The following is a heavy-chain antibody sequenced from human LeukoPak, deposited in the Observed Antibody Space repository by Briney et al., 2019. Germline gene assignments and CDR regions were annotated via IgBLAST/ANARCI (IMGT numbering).Heavy chain of an antibody. CDR3: AKTYVDTTFFDC. J-gene: IGHJ4*02. D-gene: IGHD5-18*01. CDR1: GFTFSNYA. V-gene: IGHV3-23*01. Sequence: GWSLRLSCAASGFTFSNYAMNWVRQAPGKGLEWVSAISSSGGTTYYGDSVKGRFTNSRDNSKNTLFLQMNGLRAEDTAVYYCAKTYVDTTFFDCWGQGTLVTVSS. CDR2: ISSSGGTT.